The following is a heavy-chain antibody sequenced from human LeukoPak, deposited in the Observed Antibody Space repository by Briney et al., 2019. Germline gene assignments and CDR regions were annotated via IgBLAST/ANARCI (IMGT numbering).Heavy chain of an antibody. Sequence: PGGSLRLSCAASGFPFSSRVMSWVRQAPGKGLEWVSAISGSGGSTYYADSVKGRFTISRGNSKNTLYLQMNSLRAEDTAVYYCAKAFFVERCGGSCPPRYYFDYWGQGTLVTVSS. CDR1: GFPFSSRV. CDR2: ISGSGGST. V-gene: IGHV3-23*01. CDR3: AKAFFVERCGGSCPPRYYFDY. J-gene: IGHJ4*02. D-gene: IGHD2-15*01.